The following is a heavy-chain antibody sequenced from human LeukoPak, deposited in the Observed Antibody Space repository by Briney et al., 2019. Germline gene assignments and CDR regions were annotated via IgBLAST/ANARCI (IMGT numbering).Heavy chain of an antibody. Sequence: GGSLRLSCAASGFTFSSYWMSWVRQAPGKGLEWVANIKQDGSEKYYVDSVKGRFTISRDNSKNTLYLQMNSLRAEDTAVYYCAHPTEYSSSWCGNWFDPWGQGTLVTVSS. CDR1: GFTFSSYW. CDR3: AHPTEYSSSWCGNWFDP. V-gene: IGHV3-7*03. CDR2: IKQDGSEK. J-gene: IGHJ5*02. D-gene: IGHD6-13*01.